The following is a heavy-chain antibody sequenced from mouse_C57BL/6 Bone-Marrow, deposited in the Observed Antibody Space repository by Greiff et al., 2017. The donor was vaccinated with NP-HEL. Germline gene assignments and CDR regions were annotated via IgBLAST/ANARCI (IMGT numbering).Heavy chain of an antibody. CDR3: TFYYMWTG. D-gene: IGHD2-1*01. Sequence: EVQLQESGAELVRPGASVKLSCTASGFNIKDDYMHWVKQRPEQGLEWIGWIDPENGDTEYASKFQGKATITADTSSNTAYLQLSSLTSEDTAVYYCTFYYMWTGWGQGTTLTVSS. CDR1: GFNIKDDY. V-gene: IGHV14-4*01. CDR2: IDPENGDT. J-gene: IGHJ2*01.